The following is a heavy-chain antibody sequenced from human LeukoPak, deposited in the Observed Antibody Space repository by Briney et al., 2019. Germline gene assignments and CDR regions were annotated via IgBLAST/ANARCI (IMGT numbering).Heavy chain of an antibody. CDR3: ARIHNLGILAHFDY. J-gene: IGHJ4*02. Sequence: GGSLRLSCAASGFTFSGYEMNWVRQAPGKGLEWVSYINSGGSTLYYADSVKGRFTISRDNAKNSLYLQMNSLRAEDTAVYYCARIHNLGILAHFDYWGQGTLVTVSS. D-gene: IGHD1-1*01. CDR2: INSGGSTL. V-gene: IGHV3-48*03. CDR1: GFTFSGYE.